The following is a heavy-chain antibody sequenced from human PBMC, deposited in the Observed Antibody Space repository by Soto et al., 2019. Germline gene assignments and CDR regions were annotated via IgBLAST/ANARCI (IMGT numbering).Heavy chain of an antibody. Sequence: GGSLRLSCAASGFTFSNAWMSWVRQAPGKGLEWVGRIKSKTDGGTTDYAAPVKGRFTISRDDSKNTLYLQMNSLKTEDTAVYYCTTALDSLSYYYYYMAVWGKGTTVTVSS. D-gene: IGHD5-18*01. CDR3: TTALDSLSYYYYYMAV. V-gene: IGHV3-15*01. J-gene: IGHJ6*03. CDR1: GFTFSNAW. CDR2: IKSKTDGGTT.